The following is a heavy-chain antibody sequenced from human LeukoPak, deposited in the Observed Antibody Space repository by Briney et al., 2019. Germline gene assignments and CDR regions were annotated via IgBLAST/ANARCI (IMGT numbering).Heavy chain of an antibody. Sequence: LPGGSLRLSCAGPGFTFDDYAMHWVRQTPGKGLEWVSGISWNSGNIAYADFVGGRFTISRDNAKNSLSLQMNSLSDEDTAVYYCAKDAYGGATFFYYMDVWGKGTTVTVSS. CDR3: AKDAYGGATFFYYMDV. CDR2: ISWNSGNI. J-gene: IGHJ6*03. D-gene: IGHD2/OR15-2a*01. V-gene: IGHV3-9*01. CDR1: GFTFDDYA.